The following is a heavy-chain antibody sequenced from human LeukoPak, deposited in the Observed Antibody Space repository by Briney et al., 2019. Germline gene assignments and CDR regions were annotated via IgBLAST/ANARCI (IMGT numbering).Heavy chain of an antibody. D-gene: IGHD4-17*01. J-gene: IGHJ4*02. Sequence: GGSLRLSCAASGFTFSSYAMSWVRQAPGKGLEWVSAISGSDDSTYYADSVKGRFTISRDNSRNTLYLQVSSLRAEDTAVYYCAKEDTLTTVYFDYWGQGTLVTVSS. CDR2: ISGSDDST. V-gene: IGHV3-23*01. CDR3: AKEDTLTTVYFDY. CDR1: GFTFSSYA.